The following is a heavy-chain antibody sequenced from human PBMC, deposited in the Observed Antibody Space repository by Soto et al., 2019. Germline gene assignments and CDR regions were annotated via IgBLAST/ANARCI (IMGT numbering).Heavy chain of an antibody. Sequence: GSLRLSCAASGFTFSSSWMHWVRQAPGKGLLWVSHINSDGSNTDYAGSVKGRFIISRDNAKNTLYLQMNSLTAEDTAVYYCARPYFGSGVRRSLDSRGQGTLVTVSS. CDR3: ARPYFGSGVRRSLDS. J-gene: IGHJ4*02. CDR1: GFTFSSSW. D-gene: IGHD3-10*01. V-gene: IGHV3-74*01. CDR2: INSDGSNT.